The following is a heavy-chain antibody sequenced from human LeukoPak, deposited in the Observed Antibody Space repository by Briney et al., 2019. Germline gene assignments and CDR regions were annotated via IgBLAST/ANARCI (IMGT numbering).Heavy chain of an antibody. CDR1: GFTFNTFN. CDR2: INSGGDYK. V-gene: IGHV3-21*01. Sequence: GGSLRLSCGSSGFTFNTFNMNWFRQAPGKGLEWVSSINSGGDYKYYADSVKGRFTTSRDNAKNSLSLQLNTLRVEDTAIYYCARGHYDVLASSYKWTPDYWGQGTLVTVSS. J-gene: IGHJ4*02. CDR3: ARGHYDVLASSYKWTPDY. D-gene: IGHD3-9*01.